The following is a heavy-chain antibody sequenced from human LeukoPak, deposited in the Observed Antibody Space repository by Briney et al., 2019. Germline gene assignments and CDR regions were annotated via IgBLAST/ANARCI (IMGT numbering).Heavy chain of an antibody. D-gene: IGHD6-19*01. J-gene: IGHJ4*02. Sequence: SQTLSLTCAISGDSVSSNSAAWNWIRQSPSRGLEWLGRTYYRSKWYNDYAVSVKSRMTINPDTSKNQFSLQLNSVTPEDTAVYYCARGVAPQGSGWYLGYWGQGTLVTVSS. CDR1: GDSVSSNSAA. CDR2: TYYRSKWYN. V-gene: IGHV6-1*01. CDR3: ARGVAPQGSGWYLGY.